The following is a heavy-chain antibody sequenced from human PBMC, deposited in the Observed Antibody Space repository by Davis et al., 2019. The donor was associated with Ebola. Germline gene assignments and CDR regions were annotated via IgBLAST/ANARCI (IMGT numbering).Heavy chain of an antibody. J-gene: IGHJ2*01. D-gene: IGHD3-22*01. Sequence: SETLSLTCTVSSGSISSSSYYWGWIRQPPGKGLEWIANIYYSGSTQYNPSLKGRVTISVDKSKSEFSLRLSSVTAADTAVYYCARDFYDSSGYLWYFDLWGRGTLVTVSS. CDR3: ARDFYDSSGYLWYFDL. V-gene: IGHV4-39*07. CDR1: SGSISSSSYY. CDR2: IYYSGST.